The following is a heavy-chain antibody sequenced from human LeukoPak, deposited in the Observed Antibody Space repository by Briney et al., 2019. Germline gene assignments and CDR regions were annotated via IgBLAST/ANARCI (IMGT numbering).Heavy chain of an antibody. Sequence: TPSQTLSLTCTVSGGSISSGSYYWSWIRQPAGKGLEWIGRIYTSGSTNYNPSLKSRVTVSVDTSKNQFSLKLSSVTAADTAVYYCARDSLLDPWGANNWFDPWGQGTLVTVSS. J-gene: IGHJ5*02. D-gene: IGHD3-16*01. CDR1: GGSISSGSYY. CDR2: IYTSGST. CDR3: ARDSLLDPWGANNWFDP. V-gene: IGHV4-61*02.